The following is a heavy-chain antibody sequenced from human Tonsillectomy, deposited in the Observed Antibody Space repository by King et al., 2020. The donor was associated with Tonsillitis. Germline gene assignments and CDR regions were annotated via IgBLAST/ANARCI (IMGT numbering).Heavy chain of an antibody. CDR1: GFIFSRYA. Sequence: VQLVKSGGGVVQPGRSLRLSCAASGFIFSRYATHWVRQAPGKGLEWVAVISYDGSNKYYADSVKGRFTISRDNSKNKLFLQMNSLRAEDTGVYYCAREVVVVPPARGPYYYYGIDVWGQGTTVTVSS. V-gene: IGHV3-30*04. CDR2: ISYDGSNK. D-gene: IGHD2-2*01. J-gene: IGHJ6*02. CDR3: AREVVVVPPARGPYYYYGIDV.